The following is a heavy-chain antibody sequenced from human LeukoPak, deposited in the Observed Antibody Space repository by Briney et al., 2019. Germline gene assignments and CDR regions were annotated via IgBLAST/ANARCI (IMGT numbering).Heavy chain of an antibody. CDR2: IYTSGST. CDR3: AKSNGYGLVDI. D-gene: IGHD3-10*01. J-gene: IGHJ3*02. CDR1: GGSISSYY. Sequence: NPSETLSLTCTVSGGSISSYYWSWIRQPAGKGLEWIGRIYTSGSTNYNPSLRSRVTMSVDTSKNQFPLKLSSVTAADTAVYYCAKSNGYGLVDIWGQGTMVTVSS. V-gene: IGHV4-4*07.